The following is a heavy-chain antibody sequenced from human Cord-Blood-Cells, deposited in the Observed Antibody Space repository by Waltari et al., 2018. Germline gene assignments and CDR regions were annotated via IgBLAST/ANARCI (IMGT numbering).Heavy chain of an antibody. CDR2: LDPEDGET. Sequence: QVQLVQSGAEVKKPGASVKVSCKVSGYTLTELSMHWVRQAPGKGLEGMGGLDPEDGETIDGQKVQGRVTMTEDTSTDTAYRELSSLRSEDTAVYYCATDFLLNYYGMDVWGQGTTVTVSS. V-gene: IGHV1-24*01. J-gene: IGHJ6*02. CDR1: GYTLTELS. CDR3: ATDFLLNYYGMDV.